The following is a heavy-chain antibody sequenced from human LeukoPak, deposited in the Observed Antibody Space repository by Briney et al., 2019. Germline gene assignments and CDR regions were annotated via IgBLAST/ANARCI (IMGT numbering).Heavy chain of an antibody. Sequence: SETLSLTCTVSGGSISSGSYSWSWIRQPAGKGLEWIGRIYTSGSTNYNPSLKSRVTISVDTSKNQFSLKLSSVTAADTAVYYCASDRIEVDAFDIWGQGTVVTVSS. D-gene: IGHD2-15*01. CDR2: IYTSGST. V-gene: IGHV4-61*02. CDR1: GGSISSGSYS. CDR3: ASDRIEVDAFDI. J-gene: IGHJ3*02.